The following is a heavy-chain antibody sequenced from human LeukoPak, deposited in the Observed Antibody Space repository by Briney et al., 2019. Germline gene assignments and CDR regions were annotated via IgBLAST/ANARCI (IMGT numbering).Heavy chain of an antibody. J-gene: IGHJ6*03. Sequence: GGSLRLSCAASGFTFSSYGMHWVRQAPGKGLEWVAFIRYDGSNKYYADSVKGRFTISRDNSKNTLYLQMNSLRAEDTAVYYCAKGVIVVVISGYYMDVWGKGTTVTVSS. CDR3: AKGVIVVVISGYYMDV. CDR2: IRYDGSNK. CDR1: GFTFSSYG. V-gene: IGHV3-30*02. D-gene: IGHD3-22*01.